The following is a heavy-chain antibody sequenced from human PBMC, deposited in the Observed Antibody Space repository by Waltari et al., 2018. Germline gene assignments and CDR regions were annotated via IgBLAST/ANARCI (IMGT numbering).Heavy chain of an antibody. CDR2: MSYDEPNI. D-gene: IGHD3-10*01. CDR1: GFNFRKVA. V-gene: IGHV3-30-3*01. J-gene: IGHJ4*02. CDR3: ARDVLLSGFWASLGYLDY. Sequence: QVQMVESGGGVVGPGRSLSLACAAWGFNFRKVAIPWGRQAPGKGLAWVALMSYDEPNIHHADYVMGRFTISRDNSKNTLYLEMKSLKPDDTGLYYRARDVLLSGFWASLGYLDYWGQGTLVTVSS.